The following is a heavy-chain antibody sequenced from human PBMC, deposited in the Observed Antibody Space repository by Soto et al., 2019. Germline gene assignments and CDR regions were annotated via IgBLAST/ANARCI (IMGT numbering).Heavy chain of an antibody. J-gene: IGHJ4*02. D-gene: IGHD5-12*01. V-gene: IGHV3-21*01. Sequence: EVQLVESGGGQVKPGGSLRLSCAASGFDFSSYSMDWVRQAPGKGLEWVSSISKTSSTISYADSVRGRFTISRDNAHNSLFLQMDGLRVEDTAVYYSARAVLLSVYVPDFWGQGTLVTVSS. CDR1: GFDFSSYS. CDR2: ISKTSSTI. CDR3: ARAVLLSVYVPDF.